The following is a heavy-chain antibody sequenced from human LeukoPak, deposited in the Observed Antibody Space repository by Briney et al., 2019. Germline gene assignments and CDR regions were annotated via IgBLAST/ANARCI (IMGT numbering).Heavy chain of an antibody. J-gene: IGHJ4*02. CDR3: ARQEAVAGSDY. D-gene: IGHD6-19*01. CDR1: GFIVSSNY. V-gene: IGHV4-39*01. Sequence: GSLRLSCAASGFIVSSNYMSWVRQPPGKGLEWIGSIYYSGSTYYNPSLKSRVTISVDTSKNQFSLKLSSVTAADTAVYYCARQEAVAGSDYWGQGTLVTVSS. CDR2: IYYSGST.